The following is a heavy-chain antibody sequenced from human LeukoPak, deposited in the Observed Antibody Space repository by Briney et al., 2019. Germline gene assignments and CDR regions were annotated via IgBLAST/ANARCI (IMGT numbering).Heavy chain of an antibody. CDR1: GGTLNNYV. D-gene: IGHD3-10*01. Sequence: SVKVSCKASGGTLNNYVINWVRQAPGQGLEWMGGSIPILGTAKYAQKFQGRLTLTADESTSTAYMELSSLRSEDTAVYYCARDLPGGFGAFDIWGQGTMVTVSS. J-gene: IGHJ3*02. V-gene: IGHV1-69*13. CDR3: ARDLPGGFGAFDI. CDR2: SIPILGTA.